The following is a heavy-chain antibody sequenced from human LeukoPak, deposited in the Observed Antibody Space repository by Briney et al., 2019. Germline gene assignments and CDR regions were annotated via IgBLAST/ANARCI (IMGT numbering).Heavy chain of an antibody. CDR2: IHTSGST. CDR3: ARRRIAARPDYYYMDV. D-gene: IGHD6-6*01. Sequence: PSETLSLTCTVSGGSISSYYWSWIRQPPGKGLEWIGYIHTSGSTNYNPSLKSRVTISVDTSKNQFSLKLSSVTAADTAVYYCARRRIAARPDYYYMDVWGRGTTVTVSS. J-gene: IGHJ6*03. CDR1: GGSISSYY. V-gene: IGHV4-4*09.